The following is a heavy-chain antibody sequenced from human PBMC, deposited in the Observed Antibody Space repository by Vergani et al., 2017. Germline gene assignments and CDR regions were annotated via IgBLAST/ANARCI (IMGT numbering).Heavy chain of an antibody. Sequence: EVQLVESGGGLVKPGGSLRLSRAASGFTFSSYSMNWVRQAPGKGLEWVSSISSSSSYIYYADSVKGRFTISRDNAKNSLYLQMNSLRAEDTAVYYCASSILSSTSCFDWGQGTLVTVSS. CDR2: ISSSSSYI. CDR3: ASSILSSTSCFD. J-gene: IGHJ4*02. V-gene: IGHV3-21*01. CDR1: GFTFSSYS. D-gene: IGHD2-2*01.